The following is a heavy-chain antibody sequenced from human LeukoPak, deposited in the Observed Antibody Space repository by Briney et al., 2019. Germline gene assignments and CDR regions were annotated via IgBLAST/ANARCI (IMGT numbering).Heavy chain of an antibody. CDR3: ARGLYYYDSSGYYPFDY. CDR2: IIPIFGTA. Sequence: SVKVSCKASGGTSSSYAISWVRQAPGQGLEWMGGIIPIFGTANYAQKFQGRVTITADESTSTAYMELSSLRSEDTAVYYCARGLYYYDSSGYYPFDYWGQGTLVTVSS. CDR1: GGTSSSYA. V-gene: IGHV1-69*01. J-gene: IGHJ4*02. D-gene: IGHD3-22*01.